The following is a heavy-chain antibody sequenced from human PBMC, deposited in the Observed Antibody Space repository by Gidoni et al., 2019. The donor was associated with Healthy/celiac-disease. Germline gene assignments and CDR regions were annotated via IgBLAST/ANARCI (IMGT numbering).Heavy chain of an antibody. CDR2: RKQEGSEK. CDR3: ARLASNSGYFQH. Sequence: EVQLVESGGGLVQPGGSLRISCAASGFTFCSYWMSWVRQAPGKGLEWVANRKQEGSEKYYVDSVKGRFTISRDNAKNSLYLQMNSLRAEDTAVYYCARLASNSGYFQHWGQGTLVTVSS. J-gene: IGHJ1*01. CDR1: GFTFCSYW. V-gene: IGHV3-7*03. D-gene: IGHD4-4*01.